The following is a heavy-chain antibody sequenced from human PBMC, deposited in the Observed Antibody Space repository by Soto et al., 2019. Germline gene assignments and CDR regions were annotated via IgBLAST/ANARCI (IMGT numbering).Heavy chain of an antibody. Sequence: QVQLVQSGAEVKKPGASVKVSCKASGYTFTSYGISWVRQTPGQGLEWMGWISAYNGNTNYAQKLQGRVTMTTDTSTSTAYMELRSLRSDDTAVYYCARALSVIAAAVNWFDPWGQGSLVTVSS. D-gene: IGHD6-13*01. CDR3: ARALSVIAAAVNWFDP. J-gene: IGHJ5*02. V-gene: IGHV1-18*01. CDR2: ISAYNGNT. CDR1: GYTFTSYG.